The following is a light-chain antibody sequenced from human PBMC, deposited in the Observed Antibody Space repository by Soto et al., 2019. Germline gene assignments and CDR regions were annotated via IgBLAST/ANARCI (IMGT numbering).Light chain of an antibody. CDR2: GGS. Sequence: EIVLTQSPGTLSLSPGERATLSCRASQSVSNIYLAWYHQKPGQAPRLLIHGGSNRATGTSDRFTGGGSGTDFTLTISRLEPEDYGVYYCPQFGGSPSYTFGQGTKVEIK. V-gene: IGKV3-20*01. CDR3: PQFGGSPSYT. J-gene: IGKJ2*01. CDR1: QSVSNIY.